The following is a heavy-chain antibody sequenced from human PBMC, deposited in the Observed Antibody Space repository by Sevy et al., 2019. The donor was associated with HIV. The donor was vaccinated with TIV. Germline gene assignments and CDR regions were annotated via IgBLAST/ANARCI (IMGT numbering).Heavy chain of an antibody. CDR1: GFTFNNYA. V-gene: IGHV3-23*01. CDR2: ISGSGGST. Sequence: GGSLRLSCAASGFTFNNYAMTWVRQAPGKGLEWVSGISGSGGSTYYANTVKGRFTICRDNSKSTLYLQMNSLRDEDTAVYYCAKDGTQDSSGPSRYFDYWGQGTLVTVSS. J-gene: IGHJ4*02. D-gene: IGHD3-22*01. CDR3: AKDGTQDSSGPSRYFDY.